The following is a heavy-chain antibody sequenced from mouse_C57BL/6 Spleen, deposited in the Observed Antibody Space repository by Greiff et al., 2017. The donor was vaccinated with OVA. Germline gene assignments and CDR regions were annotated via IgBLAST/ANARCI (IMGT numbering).Heavy chain of an antibody. CDR1: GFTFSSYT. J-gene: IGHJ4*01. D-gene: IGHD2-3*01. CDR2: IRGGGGNT. CDR3: ARHYDGYNYAMDY. V-gene: IGHV5-9*01. Sequence: DVKLVESGGGLVKPGGSLTLSCAASGFTFSSYTMSCVRPTPETRLEWVATIRGGGGNTYSTDSVKGLFNISRDNAKNTLYLQMSSLRSEDTALYYCARHYDGYNYAMDYWGQGTSVTVSS.